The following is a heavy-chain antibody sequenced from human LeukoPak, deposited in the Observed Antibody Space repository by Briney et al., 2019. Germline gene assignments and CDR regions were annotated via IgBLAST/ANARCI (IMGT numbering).Heavy chain of an antibody. CDR3: ARHRGDYGDYSFFDY. Sequence: SETLSLTCTVSNNSLSSYYCSWIRQPPGKGLEWIGYAFHTGSTEYNPSLKSRVTILMDASKTQFSLKLNSVTAADTAVYHCARHRGDYGDYSFFDYWGQGILVTVSS. V-gene: IGHV4-59*08. CDR2: AFHTGST. D-gene: IGHD4-17*01. CDR1: NNSLSSYY. J-gene: IGHJ4*02.